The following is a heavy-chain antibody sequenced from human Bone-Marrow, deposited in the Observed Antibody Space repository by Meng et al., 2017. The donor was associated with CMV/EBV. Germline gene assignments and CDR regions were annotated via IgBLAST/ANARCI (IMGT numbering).Heavy chain of an antibody. V-gene: IGHV4-61*01. CDR2: IYYSGST. Sequence: SETLSLTCTVSGGSVSSGSYYWSWIRQPPGKGLEWIGYIYYSGSTNYNPSLKSRVTISVDTSKNQFSLKLSSVTAADTAVYYCARVLGGYNRRVFDYWGQGTLVTFSS. D-gene: IGHD5-24*01. CDR1: GGSVSSGSYY. J-gene: IGHJ4*02. CDR3: ARVLGGYNRRVFDY.